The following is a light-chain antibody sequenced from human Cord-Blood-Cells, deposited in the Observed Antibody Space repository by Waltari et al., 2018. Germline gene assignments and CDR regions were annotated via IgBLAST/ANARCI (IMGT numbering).Light chain of an antibody. J-gene: IGLJ2*01. CDR2: SNN. CDR3: AAWDDSLNGLV. V-gene: IGLV1-44*01. Sequence: QSVLTQPPSASGTPGQRVTIPCSGSSSNIGSNTVNWYQQLPGTAPKLLIYSNNQRPSGVPDRFSGSKSGTSASLAISGIQSEDEADYYCAAWDDSLNGLVFGGGTKLTVL. CDR1: SSNIGSNT.